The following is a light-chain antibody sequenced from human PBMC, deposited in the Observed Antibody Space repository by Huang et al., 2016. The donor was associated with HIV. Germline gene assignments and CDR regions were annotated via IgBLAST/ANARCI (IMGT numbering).Light chain of an antibody. CDR2: GAS. CDR1: QSVSSN. J-gene: IGKJ1*01. Sequence: DIVMTQSPATLSVSPGERATLSCRASQSVSSNLAWYQQKPGQAPRLLIYGASTRATGIPARFSGSGSGTEFTLTISSLQSGDFAVYYCQQYNTWPPWTFGQGTKVEIK. CDR3: QQYNTWPPWT. V-gene: IGKV3-15*01.